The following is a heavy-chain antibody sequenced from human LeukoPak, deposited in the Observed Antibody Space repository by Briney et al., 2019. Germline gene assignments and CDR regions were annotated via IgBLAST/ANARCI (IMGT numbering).Heavy chain of an antibody. CDR1: GFTLSSYW. CDR2: INSDGSST. V-gene: IGHV3-74*01. Sequence: TGGPLRLSCEASGFTLSSYWMYWLRHAPGKGVVWVSRINSDGSSTSYADSVKGRFTISRDNAKNTLYLEMNSLRAEDTAVYYCVRSSGWPDYWGQGTLVTVSS. CDR3: VRSSGWPDY. D-gene: IGHD6-19*01. J-gene: IGHJ4*02.